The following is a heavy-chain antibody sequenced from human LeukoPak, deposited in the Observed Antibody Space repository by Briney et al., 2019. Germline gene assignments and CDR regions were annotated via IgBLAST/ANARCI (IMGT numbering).Heavy chain of an antibody. J-gene: IGHJ4*02. Sequence: SETLSLTCTVSGGSVSSGSYYWSWIRLPPGKGLEWIGYIYYSGSTNYNPSLKSRVTISVDTSKNQFSLKLSSVTAADTAVYYCARDRDGEQLSYWGQGTMVTVSS. D-gene: IGHD3-10*01. CDR3: ARDRDGEQLSY. CDR1: GGSVSSGSYY. CDR2: IYYSGST. V-gene: IGHV4-61*01.